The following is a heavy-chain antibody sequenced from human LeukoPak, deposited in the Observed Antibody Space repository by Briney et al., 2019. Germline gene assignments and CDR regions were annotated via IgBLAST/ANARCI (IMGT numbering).Heavy chain of an antibody. CDR1: GFTFSSYS. V-gene: IGHV3-21*04. J-gene: IGHJ4*02. CDR2: ISSSSSYI. Sequence: GGSLRLSCAASGFTFSSYSMNWVRQAPGKGLEWVSSISSSSSYIYYADSVKGRFTISRDNSKNTLYLQMNSLRAEDTAVYYCAKDRRDILTGYSTPYYFDYWGQGTLVTVSS. D-gene: IGHD3-9*01. CDR3: AKDRRDILTGYSTPYYFDY.